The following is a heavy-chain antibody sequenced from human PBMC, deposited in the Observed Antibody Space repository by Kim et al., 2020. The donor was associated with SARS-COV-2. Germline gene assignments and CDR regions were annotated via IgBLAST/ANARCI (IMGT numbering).Heavy chain of an antibody. J-gene: IGHJ4*02. V-gene: IGHV3-23*01. CDR3: AKRGVDAVMGRLCDY. CDR1: GFTFSTYG. Sequence: GGSLRLSCAASGFTFSTYGMSWVRQDPGKGLEWVSAITGNGAVTYYADSVKGRFAISRDNSKNTLYLQMNSLRAEDTAIYYCAKRGVDAVMGRLCDYWGQGTLDTVSS. D-gene: IGHD5-18*01. CDR2: ITGNGAVT.